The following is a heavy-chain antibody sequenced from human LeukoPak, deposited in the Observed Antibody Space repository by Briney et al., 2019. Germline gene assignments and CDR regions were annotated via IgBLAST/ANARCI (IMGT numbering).Heavy chain of an antibody. V-gene: IGHV1-8*01. Sequence: ASVKVSCKASGYTFTSYDINWVRQATGQGLEWMGWMNPNSGNTGYAQKFQGRVTMTRNTSISIAYMELSSLRSDDTAVYYCARKSTPSSGWTPFDYWGQGTLVTVSS. D-gene: IGHD6-19*01. CDR3: ARKSTPSSGWTPFDY. CDR1: GYTFTSYD. CDR2: MNPNSGNT. J-gene: IGHJ4*02.